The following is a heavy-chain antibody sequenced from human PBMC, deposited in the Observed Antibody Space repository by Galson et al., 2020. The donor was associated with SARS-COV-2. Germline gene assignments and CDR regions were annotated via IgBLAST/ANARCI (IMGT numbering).Heavy chain of an antibody. CDR3: ARPSSDYDWRGAFDI. V-gene: IGHV3-7*01. Sequence: TGGSLRLSCAASGFTLRTYWMTWVRQAPGKGLEWVANINQDGSEKYYVDSVKGRFTISRDNAKNSLNLQMNSLRVEDTAVYYCARPSSDYDWRGAFDIWGPGTMVTVS. J-gene: IGHJ3*02. CDR1: GFTLRTYW. CDR2: INQDGSEK. D-gene: IGHD3-9*01.